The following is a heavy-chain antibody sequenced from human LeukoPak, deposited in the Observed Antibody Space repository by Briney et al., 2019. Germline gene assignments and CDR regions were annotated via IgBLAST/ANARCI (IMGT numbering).Heavy chain of an antibody. V-gene: IGHV3-23*01. CDR1: GFTFSSYA. CDR2: ISDSGGST. D-gene: IGHD6-13*01. J-gene: IGHJ6*03. CDR3: ARAWPAADKYYYYYYMDV. Sequence: GGSLRLSCAASGFTFSSYAMSWVRQAPGKGLEWVSAISDSGGSTYYADSVKGRFTISRDNSKNTLYLQMNSLRAEDTAVYYCARAWPAADKYYYYYYMDVWGKGTTVTVSS.